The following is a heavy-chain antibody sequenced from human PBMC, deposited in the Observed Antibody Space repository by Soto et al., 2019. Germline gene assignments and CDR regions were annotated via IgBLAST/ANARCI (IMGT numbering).Heavy chain of an antibody. V-gene: IGHV4-30-2*01. CDR1: GGSISNAAYS. CDR2: IYPSGMP. CDR3: TRARDVYGLFDS. D-gene: IGHD3-10*01. Sequence: QLQLQESGSGLVKPSHTLSLTCTVSGGSISNAAYSWSWIRQPPGKGLEWIGYIYPSGMPFYNPSLRSRVTISRDRSKDLLSLNLKSVSAAGTAVYFCTRARDVYGLFDSWGQGTVVTVSS. J-gene: IGHJ4*02.